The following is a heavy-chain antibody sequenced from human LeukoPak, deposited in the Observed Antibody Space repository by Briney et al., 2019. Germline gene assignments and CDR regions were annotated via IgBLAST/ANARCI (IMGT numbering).Heavy chain of an antibody. Sequence: GRSLRLSCAASGFTFDDYAMHWVRQGPGKGLEWVSGISWNSGSTGYADSVKGRFTISRDNAKNSLYLQMNGLRAEDTALYYCTKASSSWAYFFDYWGQGILVTVSS. V-gene: IGHV3-9*01. CDR1: GFTFDDYA. J-gene: IGHJ4*02. CDR3: TKASSSWAYFFDY. CDR2: ISWNSGST. D-gene: IGHD6-13*01.